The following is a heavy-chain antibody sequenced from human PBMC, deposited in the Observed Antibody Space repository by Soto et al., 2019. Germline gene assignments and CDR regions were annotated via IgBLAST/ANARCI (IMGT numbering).Heavy chain of an antibody. D-gene: IGHD3-10*01. CDR1: GFTVSNNY. V-gene: IGHV3-53*01. J-gene: IGHJ4*02. CDR2: IYSGGYT. Sequence: EVQLVESGGGLIQPGGSLRLSCAVSGFTVSNNYMSWVRQAPGKGLEGVSVIYSGGYTAYGDSVKGRFTISRDNSKNTPYLQMNTVNPAAPALFSCAAQPGGGGYWGQGTLVTVSS. CDR3: AAQPGGGGY.